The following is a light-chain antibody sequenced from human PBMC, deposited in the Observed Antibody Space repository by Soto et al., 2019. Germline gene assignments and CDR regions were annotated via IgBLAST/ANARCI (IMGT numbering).Light chain of an antibody. Sequence: QSVLTQPRSESGSPGQSVTISCTGTSSDVGAYNYVSWYQHHPGKAPKVMIYDVSERPSGVPDRFSGSKSDNKASLTISGLQAEDEADYYCCSYAGSYSWVFGGGTKVTVL. CDR3: CSYAGSYSWV. CDR2: DVS. J-gene: IGLJ3*02. V-gene: IGLV2-11*01. CDR1: SSDVGAYNY.